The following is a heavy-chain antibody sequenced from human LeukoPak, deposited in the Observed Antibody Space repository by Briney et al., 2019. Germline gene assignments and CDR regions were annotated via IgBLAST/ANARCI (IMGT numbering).Heavy chain of an antibody. V-gene: IGHV4-59*01. CDR3: ARMAYGDPHFYWYFDL. Sequence: SETLSLTCTVSGGSIRSYYWSCIRQAPGKELDWIGYISDSGSTNYNPSLKSRVTISEDTSKNQLSLKLSSVTAADTAVYHCARMAYGDPHFYWYFDLWFRGTLVTVSS. J-gene: IGHJ2*01. CDR2: ISDSGST. D-gene: IGHD4-17*01. CDR1: GGSIRSYY.